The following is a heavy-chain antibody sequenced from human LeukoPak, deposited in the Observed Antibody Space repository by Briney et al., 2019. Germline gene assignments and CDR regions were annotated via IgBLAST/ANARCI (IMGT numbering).Heavy chain of an antibody. D-gene: IGHD2-2*03. CDR1: GFTVSSNY. CDR3: ARGDGYCSSTSCYAGPSYGLDV. CDR2: IGSSGRTI. J-gene: IGHJ6*02. Sequence: GGSLRLSCAASGFTVSSNYMSWVRQAPGKGLEWVSYIGSSGRTIFYADSGKGRFTISRDNAKNSLYLKMDSQSAEDAAVYHCARGDGYCSSTSCYAGPSYGLDVWGQGTTVTVSS. V-gene: IGHV3-11*04.